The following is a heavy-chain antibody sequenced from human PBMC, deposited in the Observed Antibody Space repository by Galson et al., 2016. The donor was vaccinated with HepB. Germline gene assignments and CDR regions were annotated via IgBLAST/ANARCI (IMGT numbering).Heavy chain of an antibody. CDR1: GDSVSSNSAA. D-gene: IGHD2/OR15-2a*01. V-gene: IGHV6-1*01. CDR3: ARVRCSTFRCQNWFDP. Sequence: CAISGDSVSSNSAAWTWIRQSPLRGLEWLGRTYYRSKWYNDYEVSVQSRISIHPDTSKNQFALQLNSVTPEDTAVYYCARVRCSTFRCQNWFDPWGQGPLVTVSS. J-gene: IGHJ5*02. CDR2: TYYRSKWYN.